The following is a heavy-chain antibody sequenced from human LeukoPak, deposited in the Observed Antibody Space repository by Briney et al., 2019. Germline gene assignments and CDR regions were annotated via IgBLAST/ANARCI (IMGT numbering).Heavy chain of an antibody. Sequence: GKSLRLSCAAFGFTFDNYAMHWVRRAPGKGLEWVSSISWNSANIAYADSVKGRFTISRDNAKNSLYLQMNSLRPEDMALYYCVKDTSGASQYFQYWGHGTVVTVSS. CDR2: ISWNSANI. V-gene: IGHV3-9*03. D-gene: IGHD2-15*01. CDR3: VKDTSGASQYFQY. CDR1: GFTFDNYA. J-gene: IGHJ1*01.